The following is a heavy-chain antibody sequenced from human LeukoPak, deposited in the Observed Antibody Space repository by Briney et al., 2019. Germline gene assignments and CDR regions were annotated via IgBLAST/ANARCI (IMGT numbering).Heavy chain of an antibody. D-gene: IGHD6-19*01. J-gene: IGHJ4*02. CDR2: INPNSGDT. Sequence: ASAKVSGKASGYTFTNYNMHWVRQAPGQGLEWLGWINPNSGDTSYAQKFQDRVTMTRDTSVTTAYMELTRLTPDDTAVYYCASLRLVDYWGQGTLVTVSS. V-gene: IGHV1-2*02. CDR1: GYTFTNYN. CDR3: ASLRLVDY.